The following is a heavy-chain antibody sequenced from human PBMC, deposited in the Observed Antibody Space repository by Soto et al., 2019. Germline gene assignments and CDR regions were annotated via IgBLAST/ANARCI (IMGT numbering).Heavy chain of an antibody. D-gene: IGHD6-19*01. CDR2: IKQDGSEK. CDR1: GFTFSSYW. J-gene: IGHJ4*02. Sequence: PGGSLRLSCAASGFTFSSYWMSWVRQAPGKGLEWVANIKQDGSEKYYVDSVKGRFTISRDNAKNSLYLQMNSLRAEDTAVYYCARDLVRSGWYYFDYWGQGTLVTVSS. CDR3: ARDLVRSGWYYFDY. V-gene: IGHV3-7*01.